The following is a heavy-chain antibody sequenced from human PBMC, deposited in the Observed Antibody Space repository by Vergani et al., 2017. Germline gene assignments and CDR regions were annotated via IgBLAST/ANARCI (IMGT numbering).Heavy chain of an antibody. CDR3: AREDYGGNSGNFDY. D-gene: IGHD4-23*01. CDR2: ISSSSSYT. Sequence: VQLLESGGGLVQPGGSLRLSCAASGFTFSDYYMSWIRQAPGKGLEWVSYISSSSSYTNYADSVKGRFTISRDNAKNSLYLQMNSLRAEDTAVYYCAREDYGGNSGNFDYWGQGTLVTVSS. CDR1: GFTFSDYY. J-gene: IGHJ4*02. V-gene: IGHV3-11*06.